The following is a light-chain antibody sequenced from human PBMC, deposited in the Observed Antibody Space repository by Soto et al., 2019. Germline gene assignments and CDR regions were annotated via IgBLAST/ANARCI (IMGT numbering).Light chain of an antibody. V-gene: IGKV3-20*01. J-gene: IGKJ2*01. CDR3: QQYGSSPTYT. CDR1: QSVSSSY. Sequence: EMVLTQSPGTLSLSPGEGATLSCRASQSVSSSYLAWDQQKPGQAPRLLIYAASSRATGVPDRFSGSGSGTDFTLTISRLEPEDFAVYYCQQYGSSPTYTFGQGTKLELK. CDR2: AAS.